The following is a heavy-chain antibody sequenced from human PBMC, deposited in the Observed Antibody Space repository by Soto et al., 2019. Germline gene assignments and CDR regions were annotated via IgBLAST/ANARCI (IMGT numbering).Heavy chain of an antibody. CDR3: AGRPYCSSTSCSLGLNWFDP. D-gene: IGHD2-2*01. Sequence: QVQLQQWGAGLLKPSETLPLTCAVYGGSFSGYYWSWIRQPPGKGLEWIGEINHSGSTNYNPSLKSRVTISVDTSKNQFSLKLSSVTAADTAVYYCAGRPYCSSTSCSLGLNWFDPWGQGTLVTVSS. CDR2: INHSGST. V-gene: IGHV4-34*01. CDR1: GGSFSGYY. J-gene: IGHJ5*02.